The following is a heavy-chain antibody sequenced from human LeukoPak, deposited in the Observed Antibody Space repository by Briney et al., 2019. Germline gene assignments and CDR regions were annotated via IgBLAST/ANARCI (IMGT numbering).Heavy chain of an antibody. J-gene: IGHJ4*02. CDR2: ISYDGSNK. CDR3: AKDRNDTQKGLYYFDY. Sequence: QPGRSLRLSCAASGFTFTTYDIHWVRQAPGKGLEWVAVISYDGSNKYYADSVKGRFTISRDNSKNTLYLQMNSLRAEDTALYYCAKDRNDTQKGLYYFDYWGQGTLVTVSS. D-gene: IGHD3-22*01. V-gene: IGHV3-30*18. CDR1: GFTFTTYD.